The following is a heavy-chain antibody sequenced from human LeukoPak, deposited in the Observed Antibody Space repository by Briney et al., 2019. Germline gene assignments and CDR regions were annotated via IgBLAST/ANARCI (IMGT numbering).Heavy chain of an antibody. CDR3: AREGTYYYDSSGPPTDNWFDP. J-gene: IGHJ5*02. D-gene: IGHD3-22*01. CDR2: ISGDGGST. V-gene: IGHV3-48*04. Sequence: PGGSLRLSCAASGFTFSSYGMHWVRQAPGKGLEWVSLISGDGGSTYYADSVKGRFTISRDNAKNSLYLQMNSLRAEDTAVYYCAREGTYYYDSSGPPTDNWFDPWGQGTLVTVSS. CDR1: GFTFSSYG.